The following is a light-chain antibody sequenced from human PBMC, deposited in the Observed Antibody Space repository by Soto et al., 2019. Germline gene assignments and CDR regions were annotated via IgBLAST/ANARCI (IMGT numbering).Light chain of an antibody. Sequence: IVMTQAPATLSVSLGERAALRCRASQSININLAWYQQRPGQAPRLLMFRASIRAAGFPARFSGSGSGTEFNITISSLQSDDSAVSYCQQYNNWPRATFGGGTKVDIK. CDR2: RAS. CDR1: QSININ. J-gene: IGKJ4*01. CDR3: QQYNNWPRAT. V-gene: IGKV3-15*01.